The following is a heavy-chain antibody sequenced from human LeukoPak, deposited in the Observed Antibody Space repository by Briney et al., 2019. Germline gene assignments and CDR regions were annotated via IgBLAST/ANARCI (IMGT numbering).Heavy chain of an antibody. Sequence: PSETLSLTCTVSGGSISSYYWSWIRQPAGKGLEWIGRIYTSGSTNYNPSLKSRVTMSVDTSNNQFSLKLSSVTAADTAVYYCARVSWFPGTSYYYMDVWGKGTTVTVSS. CDR3: ARVSWFPGTSYYYMDV. V-gene: IGHV4-4*07. J-gene: IGHJ6*03. CDR2: IYTSGST. D-gene: IGHD1-1*01. CDR1: GGSISSYY.